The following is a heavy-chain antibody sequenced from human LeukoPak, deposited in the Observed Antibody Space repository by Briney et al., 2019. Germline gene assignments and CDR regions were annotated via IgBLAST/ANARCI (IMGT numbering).Heavy chain of an antibody. CDR2: INPNSGGT. J-gene: IGHJ5*02. CDR1: GYTFTGYY. CDR3: ARVPRRVVVPAAILFDP. V-gene: IGHV1-2*02. Sequence: ASVKVSCKASGYTFTGYYMHWVRQAPGQGLEWMGWINPNSGGTNYAQKFQGRVTMTRDTSISTAYMELSRLRSDDRAVYYCARVPRRVVVPAAILFDPWGQGTLVTVSS. D-gene: IGHD2-2*02.